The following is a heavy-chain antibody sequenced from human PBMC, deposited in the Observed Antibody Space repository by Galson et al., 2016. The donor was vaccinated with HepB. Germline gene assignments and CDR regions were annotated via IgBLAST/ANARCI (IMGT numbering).Heavy chain of an antibody. Sequence: SVKVSCKASGYTFTNFYIHWVRQAPGQGLEWMGIINPGGTSTDSAQKFRGRVTMTRDTSTNTVYLELCSLTSEDSAVYYCARDYGSGNFDFYYYGMDVWGQGTTVTVSS. V-gene: IGHV1-46*01. D-gene: IGHD3-10*01. J-gene: IGHJ6*02. CDR1: GYTFTNFY. CDR2: INPGGTST. CDR3: ARDYGSGNFDFYYYGMDV.